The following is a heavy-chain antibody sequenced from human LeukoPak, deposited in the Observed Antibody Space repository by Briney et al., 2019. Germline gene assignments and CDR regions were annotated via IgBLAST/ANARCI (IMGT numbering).Heavy chain of an antibody. CDR3: VRHPRRHLYSNFDY. Sequence: PSETLSLTCTVSGGSISTGSYYWGWIRQPPGKGLEWIGSIYYSGSTYYNPSLKSRVTTSVDTSKNHFSLRLSSVTAADTAVFYCVRHPRRHLYSNFDYWGQGTLVTVSS. V-gene: IGHV4-39*01. J-gene: IGHJ4*02. CDR2: IYYSGST. D-gene: IGHD5-24*01. CDR1: GGSISTGSYY.